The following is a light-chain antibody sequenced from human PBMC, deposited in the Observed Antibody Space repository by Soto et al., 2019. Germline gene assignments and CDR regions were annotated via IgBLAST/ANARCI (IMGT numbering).Light chain of an antibody. CDR3: HQRSEGLT. Sequence: EIVLTQSPATLSLSPGERATLSCRASQSVSSYLAWYQQKPGQAPRLLIYDASNRATGIPARFSGSGSGTDFTLTISSLEPEDFAVYYCHQRSEGLTFGGGTKVEIK. J-gene: IGKJ4*01. V-gene: IGKV3-11*01. CDR1: QSVSSY. CDR2: DAS.